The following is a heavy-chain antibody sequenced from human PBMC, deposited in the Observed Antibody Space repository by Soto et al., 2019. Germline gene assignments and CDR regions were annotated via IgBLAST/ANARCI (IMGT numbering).Heavy chain of an antibody. CDR2: IYYSGST. V-gene: IGHV4-61*01. J-gene: IGHJ4*02. CDR3: ATGLSYFDY. D-gene: IGHD2-21*02. Sequence: SETLSLTCTVSGGSVSSGSYYWSWIRQPPGKGLEWIGYIYYSGSTNYNPSLKSRVTISVDTSKNQFSLKLSSATAADTAVYYCATGLSYFDYWGQGTLVTVSS. CDR1: GGSVSSGSYY.